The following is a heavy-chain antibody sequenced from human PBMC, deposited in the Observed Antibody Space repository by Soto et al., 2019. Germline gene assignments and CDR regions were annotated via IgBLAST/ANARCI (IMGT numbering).Heavy chain of an antibody. D-gene: IGHD3-10*01. CDR3: ARLVYDTRLNYMYFDF. Sequence: SETLSLTCAVSGVSLTSGNWWTWVRQSPQRGLEYIGEIFHDGTANYYPSFERRVAMSVDTSRNQFSLRLTSVTAADTAVYFCARLVYDTRLNYMYFDFWGPGTLVTVSS. V-gene: IGHV4-4*02. CDR1: GVSLTSGNW. J-gene: IGHJ4*02. CDR2: IFHDGTA.